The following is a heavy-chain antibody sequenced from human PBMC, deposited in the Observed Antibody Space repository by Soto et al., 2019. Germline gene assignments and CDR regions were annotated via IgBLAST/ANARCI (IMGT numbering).Heavy chain of an antibody. Sequence: ETLSPTSRVSGGSMNGYYLGWIRQSRGQGLEWLGFLYFSGSTSYHTSLMSLITISLDKAKRQFSMSLSSVTAAETVVYYCARSVATPGTNIDFWGQGTLVTVSS. CDR1: GGSMNGYY. V-gene: IGHV4-59*01. J-gene: IGHJ4*02. D-gene: IGHD6-13*01. CDR2: LYFSGST. CDR3: ARSVATPGTNIDF.